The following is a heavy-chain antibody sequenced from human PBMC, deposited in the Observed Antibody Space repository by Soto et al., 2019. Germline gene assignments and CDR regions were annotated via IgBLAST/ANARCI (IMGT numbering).Heavy chain of an antibody. Sequence: QVQLVESGGGVVQPGRSLRLSCAASGFTFSSYGMHWVRQAPGKGLEWVAVISYDGSNKYYADSVKGRFTISRDNSKNTLYLQMNNLRVDDTAVYYCAKDAVAGDGVWLAHAWGRGTAVTVSS. CDR1: GFTFSSYG. V-gene: IGHV3-30*18. CDR3: AKDAVAGDGVWLAHA. D-gene: IGHD4-17*01. CDR2: ISYDGSNK. J-gene: IGHJ5*02.